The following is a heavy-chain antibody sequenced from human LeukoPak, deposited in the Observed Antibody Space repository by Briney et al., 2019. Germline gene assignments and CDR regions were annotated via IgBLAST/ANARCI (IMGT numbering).Heavy chain of an antibody. CDR2: ISGSGGST. CDR1: GFTFNNYW. Sequence: GGSLRLSCAASGFTFNNYWMNWVRQAPGKGLEWVSAISGSGGSTYYADSVKGRFTIPRDNSKNTLYLQMNSLRAEDTAVYYCAKTYYYDSSGYYQYYFDYWGQGTLVTVSS. CDR3: AKTYYYDSSGYYQYYFDY. J-gene: IGHJ4*02. D-gene: IGHD3-22*01. V-gene: IGHV3-23*01.